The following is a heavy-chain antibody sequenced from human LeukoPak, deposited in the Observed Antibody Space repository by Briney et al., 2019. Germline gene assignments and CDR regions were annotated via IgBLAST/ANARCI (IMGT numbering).Heavy chain of an antibody. Sequence: GGSLRLSCAASGFTFSSYSMNWVRQAPGKGLEWVSYISSSSSTIYYADSVKGRFTISRDNAKNSLYLQMNSLRAEDTAVYYCARVLNFWSGYYNYWGQGTLVTVSS. V-gene: IGHV3-48*01. D-gene: IGHD3-3*01. CDR1: GFTFSSYS. CDR2: ISSSSSTI. CDR3: ARVLNFWSGYYNY. J-gene: IGHJ4*02.